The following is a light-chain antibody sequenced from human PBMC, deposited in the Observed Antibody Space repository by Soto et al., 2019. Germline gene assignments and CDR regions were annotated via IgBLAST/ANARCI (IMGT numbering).Light chain of an antibody. CDR1: QSLLHSNGHKY. V-gene: IGKV2-28*01. J-gene: IGKJ1*01. Sequence: DIVMTQSPLSLPVTPGEPASISCRSSQSLLHSNGHKYLDWYLQKPGQSPQLLIYLGSNRASGVPDRFSGSGSGTDFTLKISRVEAEDVGVYYCMQALQTPWTFGQGTKVEIK. CDR3: MQALQTPWT. CDR2: LGS.